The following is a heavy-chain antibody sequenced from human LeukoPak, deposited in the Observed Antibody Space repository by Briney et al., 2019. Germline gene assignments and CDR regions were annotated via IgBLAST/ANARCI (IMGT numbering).Heavy chain of an antibody. CDR1: GFTFSSYG. CDR2: IWYDGSNK. D-gene: IGHD1-26*01. CDR3: ATLSGSYFDY. V-gene: IGHV3-33*01. J-gene: IGHJ4*02. Sequence: GGSLRLSYAASGFTFSSYGMHWVRQAPGKGLEWVAVIWYDGSNKYYADSVKGRFTISRDNSKNTLYLQMNSLRAEDTSVYYCATLSGSYFDYWGQGTLVTVSS.